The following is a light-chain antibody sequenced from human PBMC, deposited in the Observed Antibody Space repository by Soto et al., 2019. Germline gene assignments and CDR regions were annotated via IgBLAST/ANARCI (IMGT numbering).Light chain of an antibody. V-gene: IGLV2-14*01. CDR3: SSYTSSSTPLWV. Sequence: QSVLTQPASVSGSPGQSITISCTGTSSDVGGYNYVSWYQQHPGKAPKLMIYEVSNRPSGVSNRFSGSKSGNTASLTISGLQAEDEADYYCSSYTSSSTPLWVFGTGTKAPS. J-gene: IGLJ1*01. CDR1: SSDVGGYNY. CDR2: EVS.